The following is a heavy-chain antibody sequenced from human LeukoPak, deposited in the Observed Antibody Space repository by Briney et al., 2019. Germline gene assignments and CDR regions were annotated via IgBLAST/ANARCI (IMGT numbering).Heavy chain of an antibody. CDR3: ARGGRSGYFILDY. CDR2: LYSGGST. V-gene: IGHV3-66*01. J-gene: IGHJ4*02. D-gene: IGHD5-12*01. Sequence: GGSLRLSCAASGFNVNSNYMTWVRQAPGKGLEWVSLLYSGGSTYYADSVKGRFTVSRDNAKNSLYLQKNSLRAEDTAVYYCARGGRSGYFILDYWGQGTLVTVSS. CDR1: GFNVNSNY.